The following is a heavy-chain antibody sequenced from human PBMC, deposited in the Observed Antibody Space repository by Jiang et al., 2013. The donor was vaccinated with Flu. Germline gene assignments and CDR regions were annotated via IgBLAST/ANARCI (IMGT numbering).Heavy chain of an antibody. V-gene: IGHV4-39*02. CDR2: IYYSGST. D-gene: IGHD3-3*01. J-gene: IGHJ5*02. Sequence: GSGLVKPSETLSLTCTVSGGSISSSSYYWGWIRQPPGKGLEWIGSIYYSGSTYYNPSLKSRVTISVDTSKNQFSLKLSSVTAADTAVYYCAREYDFWSGPRWFDPWGQGTLVTVSS. CDR1: GGSISSSSYY. CDR3: AREYDFWSGPRWFDP.